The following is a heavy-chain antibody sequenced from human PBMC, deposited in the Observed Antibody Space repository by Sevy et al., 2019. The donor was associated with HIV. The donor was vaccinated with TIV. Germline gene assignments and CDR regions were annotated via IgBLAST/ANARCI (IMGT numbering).Heavy chain of an antibody. CDR3: ASDRALGY. J-gene: IGHJ4*02. D-gene: IGHD3-16*01. CDR2: ISSSSSYI. Sequence: GGSLRLSCAASGFTFSSYSMNWVRQAPGKGLEWVSYISSSSSYIYFADSVKGRFTISRDNAKKSLYLHMNSLRAEDTAVYYCASDRALGYWGQGTLVTVSS. V-gene: IGHV3-21*01. CDR1: GFTFSSYS.